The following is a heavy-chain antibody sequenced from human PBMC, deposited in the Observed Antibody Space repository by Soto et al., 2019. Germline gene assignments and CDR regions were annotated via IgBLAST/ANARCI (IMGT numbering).Heavy chain of an antibody. CDR2: VTPDGTST. J-gene: IGHJ5*02. V-gene: IGHV3-74*01. Sequence: EVQLVESGGGVIQPGGSLRLSCAASGFPFSAHYMHWVRQAPGKGLVWVARVTPDGTSTWYAGSVRGRFTISRDNAQNTLYLQMNSLIAEDTAVYYCGPRWSFKNWFDPRGQGTLVTVSS. CDR1: GFPFSAHY. CDR3: GPRWSFKNWFDP. D-gene: IGHD1-26*01.